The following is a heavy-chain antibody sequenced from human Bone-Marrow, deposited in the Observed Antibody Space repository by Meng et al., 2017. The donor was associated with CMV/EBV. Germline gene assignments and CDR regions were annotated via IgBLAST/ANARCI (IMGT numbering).Heavy chain of an antibody. J-gene: IGHJ5*02. CDR2: ISSSGSTI. Sequence: GESLKISCAASGFTFSDYYMSWIRQAPGKGLEWVSYISSSGSTIYYADSVKGRFTISRDNAKNSLYLQMNSLRAEDTAVYYCARALWYYDFWSGYSNWFDPWGQGTLVTFSS. D-gene: IGHD3-3*01. CDR1: GFTFSDYY. CDR3: ARALWYYDFWSGYSNWFDP. V-gene: IGHV3-11*01.